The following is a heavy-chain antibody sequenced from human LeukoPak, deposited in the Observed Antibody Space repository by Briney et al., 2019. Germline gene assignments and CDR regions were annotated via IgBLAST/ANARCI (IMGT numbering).Heavy chain of an antibody. CDR2: IYYSGST. V-gene: IGHV4-59*01. J-gene: IGHJ3*02. Sequence: PSETLSLTCTVSGRSISSYYWSWIRQPPGKGLEWIGYIYYSGSTNYNPSLKSRVTISVDTSKNQSSLKLSSVTAADTAVYYCARVGYSSSSGAFDIWGQGTMVTVSS. D-gene: IGHD6-6*01. CDR3: ARVGYSSSSGAFDI. CDR1: GRSISSYY.